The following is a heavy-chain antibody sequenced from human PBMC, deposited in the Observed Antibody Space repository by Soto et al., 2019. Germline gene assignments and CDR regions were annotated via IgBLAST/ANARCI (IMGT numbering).Heavy chain of an antibody. Sequence: ASVKVSCKASGYTFTSYGISWVRQAPGQGLEWMGWISAYNGNTNYARKLQGRVTMTTDTSTSTAYMELRSLRSDDTAVYYCAISGQLRPYYYYHGMDVWGQGTTVTVSS. J-gene: IGHJ6*02. CDR2: ISAYNGNT. CDR1: GYTFTSYG. V-gene: IGHV1-18*01. D-gene: IGHD6-6*01. CDR3: AISGQLRPYYYYHGMDV.